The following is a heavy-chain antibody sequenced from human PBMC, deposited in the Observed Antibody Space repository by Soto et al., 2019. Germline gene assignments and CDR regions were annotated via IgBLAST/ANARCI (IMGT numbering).Heavy chain of an antibody. D-gene: IGHD3-10*01. J-gene: IGHJ4*02. Sequence: ETLSLTCTVSGGSISSYYWSWIRQPAGKGLEWIGRIYTSGSTNYNPSLKSRVTMSVDTSKNQFSLKLSSVTAADTAVYYCARGRITMVRGDPNYFDYWGQGTLVTVSS. CDR2: IYTSGST. CDR3: ARGRITMVRGDPNYFDY. CDR1: GGSISSYY. V-gene: IGHV4-4*07.